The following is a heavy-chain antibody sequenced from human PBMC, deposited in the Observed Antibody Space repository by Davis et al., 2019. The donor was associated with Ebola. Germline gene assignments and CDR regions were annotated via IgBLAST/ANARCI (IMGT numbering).Heavy chain of an antibody. CDR3: ARHSMVRGVKGPGYFDY. CDR1: GGSISSYY. J-gene: IGHJ4*02. CDR2: IYYSGST. Sequence: PGGSLRLSCTVSGGSISSYYWSWIRQPPGKGLEWIGYIYYSGSTNYNPSLKSRVTISVDTSKNQFSLKLSSVTAADTAVYYCARHSMVRGVKGPGYFDYWGQGTLVTVSS. D-gene: IGHD3-10*01. V-gene: IGHV4-59*08.